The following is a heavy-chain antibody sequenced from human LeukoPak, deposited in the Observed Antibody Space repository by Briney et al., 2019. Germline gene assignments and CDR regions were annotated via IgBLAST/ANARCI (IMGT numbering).Heavy chain of an antibody. CDR1: GGSISSSSYY. CDR3: ARRLRYSNYNP. Sequence: PSETLSLTCTVSGGSISSSSYYWGWIRQPPGKGLEWNGSIYYSGSTYYNPSLKSRVTISVDTSKNQFSLKLSSVTAADTAVYYCARRLRYSNYNPWGQGTLVTVSS. D-gene: IGHD4-11*01. CDR2: IYYSGST. J-gene: IGHJ5*02. V-gene: IGHV4-39*01.